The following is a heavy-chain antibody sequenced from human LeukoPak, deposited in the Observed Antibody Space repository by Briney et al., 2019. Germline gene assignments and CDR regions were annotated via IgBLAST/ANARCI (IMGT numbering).Heavy chain of an antibody. CDR3: ARGTYCSSTSCYSHAFDI. V-gene: IGHV3-13*01. CDR1: GFTFSNYD. CDR2: VGTVGDT. Sequence: GGSLRLSCAASGFTFSNYDMHWVRQATGKGLEWVSAVGTVGDTYYPGSVKGRFIIPRENAKNSLYLQMNSLRAGDTAVYYCARGTYCSSTSCYSHAFDIWGQGTMVTVSS. D-gene: IGHD2-2*02. J-gene: IGHJ3*02.